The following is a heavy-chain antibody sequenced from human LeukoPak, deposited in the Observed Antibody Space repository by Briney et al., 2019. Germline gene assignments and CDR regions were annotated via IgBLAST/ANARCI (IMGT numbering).Heavy chain of an antibody. Sequence: SETLSLTCTVSGGSISSSSYYWGWIRQPPGKGLEWIGSIYYSGSTYYNPSLKSRVTISVDTSKNQFSLKLSSVTAADTAVYYCARHRDYGADYWGQGTLVTVSS. D-gene: IGHD4-17*01. V-gene: IGHV4-39*01. CDR2: IYYSGST. J-gene: IGHJ4*02. CDR1: GGSISSSSYY. CDR3: ARHRDYGADY.